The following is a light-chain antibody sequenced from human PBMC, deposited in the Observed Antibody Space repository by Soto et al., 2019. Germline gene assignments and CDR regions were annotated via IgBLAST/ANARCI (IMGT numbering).Light chain of an antibody. J-gene: IGKJ1*01. CDR2: GAS. CDR3: QQHSHWPPWT. Sequence: EVVLTQSPATLSLSPGERATLSCRASENVRTFVDWYQQKPGQAPRLLIYGASNRATGIPARFSGSGSGTDFTLTICNLEPEDFAVYYCQQHSHWPPWTFDQGTRVEIQ. CDR1: ENVRTF. V-gene: IGKV3-11*01.